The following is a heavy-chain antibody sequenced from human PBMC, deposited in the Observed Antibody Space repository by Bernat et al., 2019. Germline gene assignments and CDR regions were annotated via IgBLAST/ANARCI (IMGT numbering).Heavy chain of an antibody. J-gene: IGHJ5*02. D-gene: IGHD5-12*01. CDR2: ISSGSTYT. V-gene: IGHV3-11*06. CDR1: GFTFSDYY. Sequence: QVQLVESGGGLVKPGGSLRLSCAASGFTFSDYYMSWIRQAPGKGLEWVSYISSGSTYTNYADSVKGRFTNSRDNAKNSLYLHMNSLRAEDTAVYYCARGIRYSGYVYSRNWFDPWGQGTLVTVSS. CDR3: ARGIRYSGYVYSRNWFDP.